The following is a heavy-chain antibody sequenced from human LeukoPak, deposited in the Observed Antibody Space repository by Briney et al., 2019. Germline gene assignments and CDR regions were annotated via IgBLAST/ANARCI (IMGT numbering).Heavy chain of an antibody. D-gene: IGHD2-15*01. CDR1: GYTFTSYD. CDR3: SRASDWGYAPTYYSYYMDV. J-gene: IGHJ6*03. Sequence: ASVKVSCKASGYTFTSYDINWVRQATGQGPEWMGWMNPNSGNTGYAQKFQGRVTITRNNSLSPAYMELSSPRSEVTAVVYVSRASDWGYAPTYYSYYMDVWGKGTTVTVPS. CDR2: MNPNSGNT. V-gene: IGHV1-8*03.